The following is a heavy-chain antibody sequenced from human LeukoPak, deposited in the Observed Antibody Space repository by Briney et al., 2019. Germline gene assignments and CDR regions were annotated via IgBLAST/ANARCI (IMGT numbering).Heavy chain of an antibody. V-gene: IGHV4-4*07. CDR2: IYTSGST. CDR1: GGSISSYY. CDR3: ARDRGRYCSSTSCLGRFDP. D-gene: IGHD2-2*01. Sequence: KPSETLSLACTVSGGSISSYYWSWIRQPAGKGLEWIGRIYTSGSTYYNPSLKSRVTISVDTSKNQFSLKLSSVTAADTAVYYCARDRGRYCSSTSCLGRFDPWGQGTLVTVSS. J-gene: IGHJ5*02.